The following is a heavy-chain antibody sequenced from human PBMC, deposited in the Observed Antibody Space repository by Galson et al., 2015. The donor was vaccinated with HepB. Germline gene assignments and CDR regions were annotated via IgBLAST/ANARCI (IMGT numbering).Heavy chain of an antibody. Sequence: ETLSLTCAVYGGSFSGYYWSWIRQPPGKGLEWIGEINHSGSTNYNPSLKSRVTISVDTSKNQFSLKLSSVTAADTAVYYCARARNYLYNWFDPWGQGTLVTVSS. J-gene: IGHJ5*02. CDR3: ARARNYLYNWFDP. D-gene: IGHD1-7*01. V-gene: IGHV4-34*01. CDR2: INHSGST. CDR1: GGSFSGYY.